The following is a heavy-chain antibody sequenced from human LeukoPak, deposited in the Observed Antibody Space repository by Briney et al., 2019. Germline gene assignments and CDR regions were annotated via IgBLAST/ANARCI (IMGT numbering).Heavy chain of an antibody. Sequence: PSETLSLTCTVSGASISNYYWSWIRHPPGKGLEFIGYIFYTGNTNYNPSLKSRVTISVDTSKNQFSLSLTSVTAADTAVYHCAKGGVYSTGLDYWGQGTLVTVSS. CDR3: AKGGVYSTGLDY. CDR2: IFYTGNT. CDR1: GASISNYY. V-gene: IGHV4-59*01. D-gene: IGHD2-8*02. J-gene: IGHJ4*02.